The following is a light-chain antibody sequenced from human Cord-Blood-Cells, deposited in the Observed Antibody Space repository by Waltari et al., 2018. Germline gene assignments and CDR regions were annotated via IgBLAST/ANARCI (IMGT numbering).Light chain of an antibody. V-gene: IGKV4-1*01. CDR3: QQYYSTPPT. CDR1: PSVLYSSNNKNY. J-gene: IGKJ1*01. Sequence: DIVMTQSPDSLAVSLGERATIYCKSSPSVLYSSNNKNYLAWYQQKPGQPPKLLIYWASTRESGVPDRFSGSGSGTDFTLTISSLQAEDVAVYYCQQYYSTPPTFGQGTKVEIK. CDR2: WAS.